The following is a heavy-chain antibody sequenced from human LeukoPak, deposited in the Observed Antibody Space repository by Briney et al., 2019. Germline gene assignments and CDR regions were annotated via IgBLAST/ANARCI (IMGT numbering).Heavy chain of an antibody. D-gene: IGHD6-13*01. CDR2: IHYSGST. Sequence: PSQTLSLTCTVSGGSISSGDYYWSWIRQHPGKGLEWIGYIHYSGSTYSNPSLKSRISLSVDTSTNQISLKLTSVTAADTAVYYCARDGRGPGIEAPGNWLDPWGQGTLVTVSS. J-gene: IGHJ5*02. V-gene: IGHV4-31*03. CDR1: GGSISSGDYY. CDR3: ARDGRGPGIEAPGNWLDP.